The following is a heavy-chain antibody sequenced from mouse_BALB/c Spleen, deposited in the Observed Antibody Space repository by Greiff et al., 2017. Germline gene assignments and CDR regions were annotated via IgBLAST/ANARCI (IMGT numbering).Heavy chain of an antibody. Sequence: EVKLLESGPSLVKPSQTLSLTCSVTGDSITSGYWNWIRKFPGNKLEYMGYISYSGSTYYNPSLKSRISITRDTSKNQYYLQLNSVTTEDTATYYCARWGTTVVATPAWFAYWGQGTLVTVSA. CDR3: ARWGTTVVATPAWFAY. CDR2: ISYSGST. CDR1: GDSITSGY. D-gene: IGHD1-1*01. V-gene: IGHV3-8*02. J-gene: IGHJ3*01.